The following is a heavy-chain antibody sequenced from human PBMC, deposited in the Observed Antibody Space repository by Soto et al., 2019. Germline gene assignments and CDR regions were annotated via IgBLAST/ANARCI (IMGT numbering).Heavy chain of an antibody. D-gene: IGHD5-18*01. J-gene: IGHJ4*02. CDR1: GGSFSGYY. Sequence: SETLSLTCAVYGGSFSGYYWSWIRQPPGKGLEWIGEINHSGSTNYNPSLKSRVTISVDTSKNQFSLKLSSVTAADTAVYYCARRTTAVGRYSYSSYYFDYWGQGTLVTVSS. CDR2: INHSGST. CDR3: ARRTTAVGRYSYSSYYFDY. V-gene: IGHV4-34*01.